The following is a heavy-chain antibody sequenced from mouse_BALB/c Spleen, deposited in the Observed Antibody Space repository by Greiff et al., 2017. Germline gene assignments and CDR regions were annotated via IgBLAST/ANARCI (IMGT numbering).Heavy chain of an antibody. D-gene: IGHD1-1*01. V-gene: IGHV14-3*02. J-gene: IGHJ3*01. CDR3: ANLYGSSLAY. CDR1: GFNIKDTY. Sequence: EVQLQQSGAELVKPGASVKLSCTASGFNIKDTYMHWVKQRPEQGLEWIGRIDPANGNTKYDPKFQGKATITADTSSNTAYLQLSSLTSEDTAVYYYANLYGSSLAYWGQGTLVTVSA. CDR2: IDPANGNT.